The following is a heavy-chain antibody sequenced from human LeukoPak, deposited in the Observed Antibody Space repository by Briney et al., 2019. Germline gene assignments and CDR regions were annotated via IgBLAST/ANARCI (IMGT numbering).Heavy chain of an antibody. Sequence: PSETLTLTCTVSGGSISSDYWSWIRQPPGKGLEWIGYIYYIGSTNYNPSLKSRITISVDTSESHFSLKLSSVTAADTAVYYCARVVGATGSSDYWGQGTLVTVSS. CDR1: GGSISSDY. CDR2: IYYIGST. CDR3: ARVVGATGSSDY. D-gene: IGHD1-26*01. V-gene: IGHV4-59*01. J-gene: IGHJ4*02.